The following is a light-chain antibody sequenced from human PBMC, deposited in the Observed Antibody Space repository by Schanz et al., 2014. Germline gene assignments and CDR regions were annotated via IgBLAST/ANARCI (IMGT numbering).Light chain of an antibody. V-gene: IGLV2-14*01. Sequence: QSALTQPRSVSGSPGQSVTISCTGTSSDIGAYNFVSWYQQHPVKAPKLILYDVDRRTSAVSDRFSGSKSGNTASLTISGLGSEDECDYYCSSYTRSSARNVRLGGGTKLPVL. J-gene: IGLJ2*01. CDR1: SSDIGAYNF. CDR2: DVD. CDR3: SSYTRSSARNVR.